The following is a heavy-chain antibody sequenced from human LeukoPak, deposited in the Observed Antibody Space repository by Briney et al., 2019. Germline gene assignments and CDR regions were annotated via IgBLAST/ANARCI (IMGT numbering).Heavy chain of an antibody. J-gene: IGHJ4*02. CDR2: IWYDGSNK. CDR1: GFTFSSYG. Sequence: GRSLRLSCAASGFTFSSYGMHWVRQALGKGLEWVAVIWYDGSNKYYADSVKGRFTISRDNSKNTLYLQMNSLRAEDTAVYYCARDQGITMIVVADYWGQGTLVTVSS. D-gene: IGHD3-22*01. V-gene: IGHV3-33*01. CDR3: ARDQGITMIVVADY.